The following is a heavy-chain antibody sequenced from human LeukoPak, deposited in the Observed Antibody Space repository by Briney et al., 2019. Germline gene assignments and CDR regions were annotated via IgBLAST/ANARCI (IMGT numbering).Heavy chain of an antibody. D-gene: IGHD2-15*01. Sequence: SVKVSCKASGGTFSSYAISWVRQAPGQGLEWMGGIIPIFGTANYAQKFQGRVTITADESTSTAYMELSSLRSEDTAVYYCARGGDFCSGGSCYPRAFDIWGQGTMVTVSS. V-gene: IGHV1-69*13. CDR1: GGTFSSYA. CDR3: ARGGDFCSGGSCYPRAFDI. J-gene: IGHJ3*02. CDR2: IIPIFGTA.